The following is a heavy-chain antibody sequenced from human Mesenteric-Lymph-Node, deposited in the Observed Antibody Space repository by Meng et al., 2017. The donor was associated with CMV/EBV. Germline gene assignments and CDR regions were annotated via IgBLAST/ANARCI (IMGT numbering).Heavy chain of an antibody. D-gene: IGHD5-18*01. CDR1: GYTFTGYY. CDR2: INPNSGGT. V-gene: IGHV1-2*02. CDR3: ARDGGYSYGSDNYYYYYGMDV. J-gene: IGHJ6*02. Sequence: ASVKVSCKASGYTFTGYYMHWVRQAPGQGLEWMGWINPNSGGTNYAQKFQGRVTMTRDTSISTAYMELSSLRSEDTAVYYCARDGGYSYGSDNYYYYYGMDVWGQGTTVTVSS.